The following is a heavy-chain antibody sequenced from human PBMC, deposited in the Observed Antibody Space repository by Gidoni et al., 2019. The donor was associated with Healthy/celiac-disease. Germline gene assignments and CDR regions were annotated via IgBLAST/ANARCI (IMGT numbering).Heavy chain of an antibody. CDR3: ASAYCGGDCSWDAHDAFDI. CDR2: IYPGDSDT. V-gene: IGHV5-51*01. D-gene: IGHD2-21*02. J-gene: IGHJ3*02. CDR1: GYSFTSYW. Sequence: EVQLVQSGAEVKKPGESLKISCTGSGYSFTSYWIGWVRQMPGKGLEWMGIIYPGDSDTRYSPSFQGQVTISADKSISTAYLQWSSLKASDTAMYYCASAYCGGDCSWDAHDAFDIWGQGTMVTVSS.